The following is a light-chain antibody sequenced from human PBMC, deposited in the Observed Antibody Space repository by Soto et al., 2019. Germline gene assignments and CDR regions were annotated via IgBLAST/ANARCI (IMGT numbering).Light chain of an antibody. Sequence: QSALTQPPSASGTPGQRVTISCSGSSSNIGSNYVYWYQQLPGTAPKLLIYRNNQRPSGVPDRFSGSKSGTSAPLAISGLRSEDEADYYCAAWDDSLSGQVFGTGTKV. V-gene: IGLV1-47*01. CDR2: RNN. J-gene: IGLJ1*01. CDR1: SSNIGSNY. CDR3: AAWDDSLSGQV.